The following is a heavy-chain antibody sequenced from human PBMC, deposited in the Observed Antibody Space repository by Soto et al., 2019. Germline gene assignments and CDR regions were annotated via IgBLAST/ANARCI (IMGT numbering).Heavy chain of an antibody. D-gene: IGHD6-13*01. CDR2: FDPEDGET. Sequence: GASVEVSCKVSGYTLTELSMHWVRQAPGKGLEWMGGFDPEDGETIYAQKFQGRVTMTEDTSTDTAYMELSSLRSEDTAVYYYKKDVSRRAADCNGFDYWGQGTLVTVSS. V-gene: IGHV1-24*01. J-gene: IGHJ4*02. CDR3: KKDVSRRAADCNGFDY. CDR1: GYTLTELS.